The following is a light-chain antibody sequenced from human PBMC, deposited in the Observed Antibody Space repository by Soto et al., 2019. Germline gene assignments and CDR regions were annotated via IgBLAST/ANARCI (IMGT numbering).Light chain of an antibody. V-gene: IGKV3-20*01. CDR3: QQYGSSPLIT. CDR1: QSVSSSY. CDR2: GAS. Sequence: EIVLTQSPGTLSLSPGERATLSCRASQSVSSSYLAWYQQKPGQAPRLLIYGASSMATGIPDRFSGSGSGTDFTLTISRLEPEDFALYYCQQYGSSPLITFGQGTRLDI. J-gene: IGKJ5*01.